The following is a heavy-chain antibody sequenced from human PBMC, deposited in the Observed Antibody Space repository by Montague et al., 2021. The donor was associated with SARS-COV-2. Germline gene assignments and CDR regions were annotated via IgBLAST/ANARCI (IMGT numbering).Heavy chain of an antibody. J-gene: IGHJ4*01. CDR1: GFTFRSYW. V-gene: IGHV3-74*01. CDR3: VRPLWFGDSDYYFDS. Sequence: SHSLSFSASGFTFRSYWMHWVRQVPGRGLVWVSRIKPDGTSTHYAASVKGRFIISRDNAKNTLSLQMTNLRVDDTAVYFCVRPLWFGDSDYYFDSWGQGTLVTVSS. CDR2: IKPDGTST. D-gene: IGHD3-10*01.